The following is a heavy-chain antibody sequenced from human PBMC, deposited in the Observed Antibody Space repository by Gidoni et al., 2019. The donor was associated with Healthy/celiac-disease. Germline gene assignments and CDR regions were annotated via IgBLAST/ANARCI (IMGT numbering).Heavy chain of an antibody. V-gene: IGHV3-23*01. J-gene: IGHJ6*03. D-gene: IGHD5-18*01. CDR3: AKGKGGLPYYYYYYYMDV. CDR1: GFPFSSYA. CDR2: ISGSGGST. Sequence: EVQLLESGGGLVQPGGSLRLSCAASGFPFSSYAMSWVRQAPGQGLEWVSAISGSGGSTYYADSVKGRFTISRDNSKNTLYLQMNSLRAEDTAVYYCAKGKGGLPYYYYYYYMDVWGKGTTVTVSS.